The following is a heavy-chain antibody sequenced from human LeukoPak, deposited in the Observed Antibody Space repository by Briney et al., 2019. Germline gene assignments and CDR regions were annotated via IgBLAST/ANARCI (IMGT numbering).Heavy chain of an antibody. V-gene: IGHV4-59*08. J-gene: IGHJ4*02. CDR1: GGSISSYY. Sequence: SETLSLTCTVSGGSISSYYWSWIRQPPGKGLEWIGYMYYSGSTNYNPSLKSRVTISVDTSKNQFSLKLSSVTAADTAVYYCAXXXXGSYEFDYWGQGTLVTVSS. CDR2: MYYSGST. CDR3: AXXXXGSYEFDY. D-gene: IGHD1-26*01.